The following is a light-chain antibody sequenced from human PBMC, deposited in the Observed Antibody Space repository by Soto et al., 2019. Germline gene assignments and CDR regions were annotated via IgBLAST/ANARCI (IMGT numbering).Light chain of an antibody. CDR1: SSHVGGYNY. Sequence: QSVLTQPASVSGSPGQSITISCTGTSSHVGGYNYVSWYQQHPGKAPKLMIYDVSNRPSGVSNRFSGSKSGNTASLTISGLQAQDEADYYCSSYTSSSTYVFVTGTKVTVL. CDR3: SSYTSSSTYV. J-gene: IGLJ1*01. V-gene: IGLV2-14*01. CDR2: DVS.